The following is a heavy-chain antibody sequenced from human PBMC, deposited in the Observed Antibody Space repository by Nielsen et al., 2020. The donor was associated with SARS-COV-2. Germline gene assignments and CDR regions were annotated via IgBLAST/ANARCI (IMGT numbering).Heavy chain of an antibody. CDR2: MWYDGSRN. CDR3: TRDQGMFLYYYMDV. Sequence: GGSLRPSCPTSGFKFTSLGMHWVRQAPGKVLEWVAVMWYDGSRNHYADSVKGRFTTSRDNSKNTLYLQMNSLRAEDTAVYYCTRDQGMFLYYYMDVWGKGTTVTVSS. CDR1: GFKFTSLG. D-gene: IGHD2/OR15-2a*01. V-gene: IGHV3-33*01. J-gene: IGHJ6*03.